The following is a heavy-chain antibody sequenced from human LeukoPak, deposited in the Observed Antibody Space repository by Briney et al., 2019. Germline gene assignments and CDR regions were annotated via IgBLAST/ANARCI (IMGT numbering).Heavy chain of an antibody. Sequence: GRSLRLSCAASGFTFDDYAMHWVRQGPVKGLEWVSGISWNSGSIDYADSVKGRFIISRDNAKNSLDLQMNSLRGEDTALYYCAKGQYYEFWRGGMDVWGQGTTVTVSS. CDR1: GFTFDDYA. V-gene: IGHV3-9*01. CDR2: ISWNSGSI. J-gene: IGHJ6*02. CDR3: AKGQYYEFWRGGMDV. D-gene: IGHD3-3*01.